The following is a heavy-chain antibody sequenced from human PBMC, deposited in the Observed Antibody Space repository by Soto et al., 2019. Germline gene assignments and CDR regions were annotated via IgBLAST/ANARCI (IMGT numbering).Heavy chain of an antibody. Sequence: SVKVSCKASVYTFTSYGSRWVRQAPGQGLEWMGWISAYNGNTNYAQKLQGRVTMTTDTSTSTAYMELRSLRSDDTAVYYCARDPGYDILTGYSSGAFDIWGQGTMVTVS. J-gene: IGHJ3*02. D-gene: IGHD3-9*01. CDR1: VYTFTSYG. CDR2: ISAYNGNT. CDR3: ARDPGYDILTGYSSGAFDI. V-gene: IGHV1-18*01.